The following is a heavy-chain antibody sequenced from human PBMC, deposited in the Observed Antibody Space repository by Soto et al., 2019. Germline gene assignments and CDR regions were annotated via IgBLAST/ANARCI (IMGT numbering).Heavy chain of an antibody. CDR2: ISSSSSYI. CDR3: ARDGRGGDSSSWYYYYYGMDV. J-gene: IGHJ6*02. CDR1: GFTFSSYS. Sequence: GSLRLSCAASGFTFSSYSMNWVRQAPGKGLEWVSSISSSSSYIYYADSVKGRFTISRDNAKNSLYLQMNSLRAEDTAVYYCARDGRGGDSSSWYYYYYGMDVWGQGTTVTVSS. D-gene: IGHD6-13*01. V-gene: IGHV3-21*01.